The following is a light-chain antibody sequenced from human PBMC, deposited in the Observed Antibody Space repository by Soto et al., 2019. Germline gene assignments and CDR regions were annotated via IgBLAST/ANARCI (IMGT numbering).Light chain of an antibody. CDR1: RSVDNY. V-gene: IGKV1-39*01. CDR2: AAS. J-gene: IGKJ3*01. Sequence: DIQMTQSPSSLSASVGDTVTLTCRASRSVDNYLKWYQQKPVKDPGLLIYAASTLQSGVPSRFSASGSGTDFTLTISSLQPEGFATYYCQQDLRPPLTFGPGTKVDI. CDR3: QQDLRPPLT.